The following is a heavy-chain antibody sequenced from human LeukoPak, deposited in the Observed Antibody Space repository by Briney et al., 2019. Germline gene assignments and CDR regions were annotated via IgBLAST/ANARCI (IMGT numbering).Heavy chain of an antibody. D-gene: IGHD6-6*01. CDR2: ISGDGTAR. CDR1: GFTSSSYW. V-gene: IGHV3-74*01. Sequence: GGSLRLSCAASGFTSSSYWMHWVRQVPGKGLVWVSRISGDGTARNYADSVKGRFAISRDDAKNTVDLQMNSLRAEDTAVYYCAKDYSSSSFGVIDYWGQGTLVTVSS. CDR3: AKDYSSSSFGVIDY. J-gene: IGHJ4*02.